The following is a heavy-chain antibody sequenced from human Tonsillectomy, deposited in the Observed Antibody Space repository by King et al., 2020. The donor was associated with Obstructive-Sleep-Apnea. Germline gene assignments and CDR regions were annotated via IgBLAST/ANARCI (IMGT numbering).Heavy chain of an antibody. CDR3: ARGEKERFDSAHDLDYHYGMDV. V-gene: IGHV1-2*02. CDR1: RYTFTAYY. D-gene: IGHD5-12*01. J-gene: IGHJ6*02. CDR2: INPNSGGA. Sequence: VQLVESGAEVRMPGASVMVSCKASRYTFTAYYMHWVRQAPGQGFEWMGWINPNSGGANYAQKFQGRVTMTRDTSISTAYMELSRLRSDDTAVYYCARGEKERFDSAHDLDYHYGMDVWGQGTKVTVSS.